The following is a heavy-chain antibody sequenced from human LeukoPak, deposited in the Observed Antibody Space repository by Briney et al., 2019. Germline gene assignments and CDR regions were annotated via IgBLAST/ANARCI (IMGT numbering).Heavy chain of an antibody. CDR3: ARGGGYSGYGY. CDR1: GFIFSSYW. V-gene: IGHV3-74*01. J-gene: IGHJ4*02. D-gene: IGHD5-12*01. CDR2: INSDGSST. Sequence: PGGSLRLSCAASGFIFSSYWMHWVRQAPGKGLVWVSRINSDGSSTSYADSVKGRFTISRDNAKNTLYLQMNSLRAEDTAVYYCARGGGYSGYGYWGQGTLVTVSS.